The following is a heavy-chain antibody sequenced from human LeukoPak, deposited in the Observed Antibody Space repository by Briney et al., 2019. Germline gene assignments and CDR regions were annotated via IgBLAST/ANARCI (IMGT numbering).Heavy chain of an antibody. CDR3: ARVPYGSGSYDYYYYGMDV. CDR1: GGSISSYY. J-gene: IGHJ6*02. D-gene: IGHD3-10*01. V-gene: IGHV4-59*01. CDR2: IYYSGST. Sequence: SETLSLTCTVSGGSISSYYWSWIRQPPGKGLEWIGYIYYSGSTNYNPSLKSRVTISVDTSKNQFSLKLSSVTAADTAVYYCARVPYGSGSYDYYYYGMDVWGQGTTVTVSS.